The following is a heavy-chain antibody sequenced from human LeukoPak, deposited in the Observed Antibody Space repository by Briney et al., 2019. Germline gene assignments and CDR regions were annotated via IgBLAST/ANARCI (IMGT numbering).Heavy chain of an antibody. CDR2: IYDSGTT. J-gene: IGHJ4*02. D-gene: IGHD1-14*01. V-gene: IGHV4-31*03. CDR3: ARGGDRRGFDY. Sequence: SQTLSLTCTVSGDSISNGGYYWSWIRLHPGKGLEWVGYIYDSGTTYYSPALQSRVSISVDMSDNKFSLKLKSLTAADTAVYYCARGGDRRGFDYWGQGTLVTVSS. CDR1: GDSISNGGYY.